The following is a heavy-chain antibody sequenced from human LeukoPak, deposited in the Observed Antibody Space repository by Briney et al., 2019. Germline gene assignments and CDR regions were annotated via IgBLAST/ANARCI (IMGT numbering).Heavy chain of an antibody. CDR2: VNREGTTS. CDR3: ARDVDWILFDY. CDR1: GFTFSTYW. D-gene: IGHD3-9*01. V-gene: IGHV3-74*01. J-gene: IGHJ4*02. Sequence: GGSLRLSCAASGFTFSTYWMHWVRQVPGKGLVWVSRVNREGTTSAYADSVKGRFTISRDNDKNALYLQMNSLRVEDTAVYYCARDVDWILFDYWGQGTLVTVSS.